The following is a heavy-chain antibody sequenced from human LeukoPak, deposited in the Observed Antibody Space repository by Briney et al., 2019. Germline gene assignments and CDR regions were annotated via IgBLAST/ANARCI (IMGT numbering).Heavy chain of an antibody. CDR2: ITSNSSNI. Sequence: GGSLRLCCAASGFTFSSYSMNWVRQAPGKGLEWVSSITSNSSNIYYADSLKGRITISRNNTRNSLYLQMNSMRAEDTAVYYCSIDHTTKRWLQYGDAFDIWGQGTMVTVSS. V-gene: IGHV3-21*01. CDR1: GFTFSSYS. D-gene: IGHD5-24*01. CDR3: SIDHTTKRWLQYGDAFDI. J-gene: IGHJ3*02.